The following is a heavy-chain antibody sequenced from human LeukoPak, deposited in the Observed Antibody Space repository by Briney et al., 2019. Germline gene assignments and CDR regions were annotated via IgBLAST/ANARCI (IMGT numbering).Heavy chain of an antibody. V-gene: IGHV3-11*01. D-gene: IGHD2/OR15-2a*01. J-gene: IGHJ6*02. CDR3: ARPDSRYFYGMGV. CDR1: GFTFSDYY. Sequence: GGSLRLSCAASGFTFSDYYMTWVRQAPGKGLEWISYISSGGGSISYADSVKGRFSISRDNANNSLYLQMTSLRAEDTAVYYRARPDSRYFYGMGVWGQGTTVTVSS. CDR2: ISSGGGSI.